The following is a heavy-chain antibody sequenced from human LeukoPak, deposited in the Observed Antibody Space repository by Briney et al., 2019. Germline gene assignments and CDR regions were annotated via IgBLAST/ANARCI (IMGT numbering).Heavy chain of an antibody. J-gene: IGHJ4*02. D-gene: IGHD1-26*01. CDR1: GLTFCNTW. CDR3: TTDLEWELLPIS. V-gene: IGHV3-15*01. Sequence: GGSLTLSWAASGLTFCNTWMSWVRQAPGKWLECVGRNKSKNDGGTTDYAAPLKGSFTNSRDESKHTLYLQMSSLKTEDTAVYYCTTDLEWELLPISWGQGTLVTVSS. CDR2: NKSKNDGGTT.